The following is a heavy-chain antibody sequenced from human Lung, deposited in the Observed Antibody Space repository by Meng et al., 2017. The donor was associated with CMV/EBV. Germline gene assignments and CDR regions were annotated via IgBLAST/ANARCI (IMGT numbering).Heavy chain of an antibody. J-gene: IGHJ5*02. V-gene: IGHV3-21*01. D-gene: IGHD3-10*01. Sequence: GGSLRLSXAASGFTFSSYSMNWVRQAPGKGLEWVSSISSSSSYIYYADSVKGRFTISRDNAKNSLYLQMNSLRAEDTAVYYCARDDYGSGSYYNGAWFDPWGQGTLVTVSS. CDR1: GFTFSSYS. CDR3: ARDDYGSGSYYNGAWFDP. CDR2: ISSSSSYI.